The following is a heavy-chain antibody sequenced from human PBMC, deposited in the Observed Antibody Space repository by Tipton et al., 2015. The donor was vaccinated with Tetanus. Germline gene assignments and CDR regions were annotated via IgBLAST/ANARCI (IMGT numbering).Heavy chain of an antibody. Sequence: SLRLSCAASGFTFSSYGMHWVRQAPGKGLEWVAVISYDGSNKYYADSVKGRFTISRDNSKNTLYLQMNSLRAEDTAVYYCANFLKQNREHYYYYYGMDVWGQGTTVTVSS. D-gene: IGHD2/OR15-2a*01. CDR3: ANFLKQNREHYYYYYGMDV. CDR1: GFTFSSYG. J-gene: IGHJ6*02. V-gene: IGHV3-30*18. CDR2: ISYDGSNK.